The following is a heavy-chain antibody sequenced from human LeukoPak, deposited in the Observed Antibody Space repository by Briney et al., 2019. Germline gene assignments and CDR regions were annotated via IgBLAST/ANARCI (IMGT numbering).Heavy chain of an antibody. J-gene: IGHJ4*02. Sequence: GGSLRLSCAASEFTLSSHAMNWVRQAPGKGLEWVSVVGGSRAYTHYADSVKGRFTISGDNSKNTLYLQMSRLRAEDTAVYYCVKEAGGFDYWGQGTLVTVSP. D-gene: IGHD1-14*01. CDR2: VGGSRAYT. V-gene: IGHV3-23*01. CDR3: VKEAGGFDY. CDR1: EFTLSSHA.